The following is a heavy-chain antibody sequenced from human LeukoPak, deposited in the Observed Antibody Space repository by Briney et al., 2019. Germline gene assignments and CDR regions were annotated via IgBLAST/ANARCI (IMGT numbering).Heavy chain of an antibody. CDR3: ARSITSSWYGDFQH. CDR2: IYYSGST. J-gene: IGHJ1*01. Sequence: SETLSLTCTVSGGSISSYYWSWIRQPPGKGLEWIGYIYYSGSTNYNPSLKSRVTISVDTSKSQFSLKLSSVTAADTAVYYCARSITSSWYGDFQHWGQGTLVTVSS. CDR1: GGSISSYY. V-gene: IGHV4-59*01. D-gene: IGHD6-13*01.